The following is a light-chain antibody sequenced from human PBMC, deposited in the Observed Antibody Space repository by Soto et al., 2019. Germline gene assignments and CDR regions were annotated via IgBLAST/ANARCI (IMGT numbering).Light chain of an antibody. CDR2: RNN. V-gene: IGLV1-47*01. CDR1: SSNIGDSY. Sequence: QSVLTQPPSASGTPGQRVTISCSGSSSNIGDSYGYWFQQLPVTAPKLLIYRNNQRPSRVPDRFSGSKSGTSASLAISGLRPEDEADYYCATWDDSLRGWVFGGGTKLTVL. J-gene: IGLJ3*02. CDR3: ATWDDSLRGWV.